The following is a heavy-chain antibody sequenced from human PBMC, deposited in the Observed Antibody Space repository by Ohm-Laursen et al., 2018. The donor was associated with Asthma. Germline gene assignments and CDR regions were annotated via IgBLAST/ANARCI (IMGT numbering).Heavy chain of an antibody. V-gene: IGHV3-11*06. CDR1: GFKFSDYY. CDR3: AKQLRFLEWLYDY. J-gene: IGHJ4*02. D-gene: IGHD3-3*01. Sequence: SLRLSCAAPGFKFSDYYMSWIRQAPGKGLEYVSHISSDSIHTEYADSVKGRFTISRDNAKNSLYLQMNSLRADDTAVYYCAKQLRFLEWLYDYWGQGTLVTVSS. CDR2: ISSDSIHT.